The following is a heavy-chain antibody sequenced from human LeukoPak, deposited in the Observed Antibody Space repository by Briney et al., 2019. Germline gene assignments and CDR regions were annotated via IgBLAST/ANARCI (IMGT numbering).Heavy chain of an antibody. Sequence: SETLSLTCSVSGDSISYFYWSWIRRAAGKGLEWIGRISGSGSTDYNASLKSRVTISVDTSKNQFSLNLSSVTAADTAVYYCARVRLRNTSGGLSWFDPWGQGTLVTVSS. CDR2: ISGSGST. CDR1: GDSISYFY. J-gene: IGHJ5*02. V-gene: IGHV4-4*07. CDR3: ARVRLRNTSGGLSWFDP. D-gene: IGHD1/OR15-1a*01.